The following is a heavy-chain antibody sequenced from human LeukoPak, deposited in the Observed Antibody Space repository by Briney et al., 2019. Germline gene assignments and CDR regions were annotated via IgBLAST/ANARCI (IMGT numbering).Heavy chain of an antibody. V-gene: IGHV1-2*02. CDR2: ISPNSGGT. CDR3: ARDRLRFLEWPTKPDAFDI. Sequence: ASVKVSCKASGYTFTGYYIHWVRQAPGQGLEWVGWISPNSGGTNYAQKFQGRVTMTRDTSITTAYMELRSLRSDDTAVYYCARDRLRFLEWPTKPDAFDIWGQGTMVTVSS. J-gene: IGHJ3*02. CDR1: GYTFTGYY. D-gene: IGHD3-3*01.